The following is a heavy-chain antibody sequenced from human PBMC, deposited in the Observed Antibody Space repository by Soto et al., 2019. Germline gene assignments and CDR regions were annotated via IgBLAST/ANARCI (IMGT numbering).Heavy chain of an antibody. D-gene: IGHD5-18*01. V-gene: IGHV1-18*01. J-gene: IGHJ6*04. CDR3: ARDGVVDTAMVYYYGMDV. CDR1: GYTFTSYG. CDR2: ISAYNGNT. Sequence: ASVKVSCKASGYTFTSYGISWVRQAPGRGLEWMGWISAYNGNTNYAQKLQGRVTMTTDTSTSTAYMELRSLRSDDTAVYYCARDGVVDTAMVYYYGMDVWGKGTTLTVSS.